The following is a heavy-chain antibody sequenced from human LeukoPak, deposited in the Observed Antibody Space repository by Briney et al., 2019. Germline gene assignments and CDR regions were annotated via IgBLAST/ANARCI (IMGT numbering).Heavy chain of an antibody. CDR1: GCSISSSNYY. J-gene: IGHJ4*02. D-gene: IGHD5-12*01. CDR2: IYYSGST. CDR3: ARRRIVATIDY. Sequence: SETLSLTCTVSGCSISSSNYYWGWIRQPPGKGLEWIGSIYYSGSTYYNPSLKSRVTISVDTSKNQFSLKLSSVSAADTAVYYCARRRIVATIDYWGQGTLVTVSS. V-gene: IGHV4-39*01.